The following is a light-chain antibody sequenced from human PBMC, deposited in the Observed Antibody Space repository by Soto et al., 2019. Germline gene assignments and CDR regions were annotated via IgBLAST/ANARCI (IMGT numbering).Light chain of an antibody. Sequence: TCRASQGIRIELGWYQQKPGKPPKRLIYAASSLQSGVPSRFSGSGSGKEFIFTISSLQPEDFATYYCLQEYNYPLTFGGGTKVDIK. CDR2: AAS. V-gene: IGKV1-6*01. CDR1: QGIRIE. J-gene: IGKJ4*01. CDR3: LQEYNYPLT.